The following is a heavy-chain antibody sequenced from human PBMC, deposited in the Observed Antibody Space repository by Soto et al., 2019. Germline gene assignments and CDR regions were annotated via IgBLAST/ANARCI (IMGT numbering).Heavy chain of an antibody. CDR1: GYTFTGYY. Sequence: ASVKVSCKASGYTFTGYYMHWVRQAPGQGLEWMGWINPNSGGTNYAQKFQGRVTMTRDTSISTAYMELSRLRSDDTAVYYCARVGGEGSGGINWFDPWGQGTLVTVSS. J-gene: IGHJ5*02. V-gene: IGHV1-2*02. D-gene: IGHD2-15*01. CDR2: INPNSGGT. CDR3: ARVGGEGSGGINWFDP.